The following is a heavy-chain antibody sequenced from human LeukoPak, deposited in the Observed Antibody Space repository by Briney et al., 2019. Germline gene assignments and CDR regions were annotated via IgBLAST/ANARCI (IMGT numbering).Heavy chain of an antibody. CDR2: TAPV. J-gene: IGHJ3*02. CDR3: AKDRPYSSSSLGNDAFDI. D-gene: IGHD6-6*01. V-gene: IGHV3-23*01. CDR1: GFTFSDYA. Sequence: GGSLRLSCAASGFTFSDYAMTWVRQAPGKGLEWVSSTAPVHYADSVKGRFTISRDNSKNTLYLQMNSLRAEDTAVYYCAKDRPYSSSSLGNDAFDIWGQGTMVTVSS.